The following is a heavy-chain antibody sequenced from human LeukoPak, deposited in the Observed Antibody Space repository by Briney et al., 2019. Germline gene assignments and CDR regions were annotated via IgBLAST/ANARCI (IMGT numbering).Heavy chain of an antibody. J-gene: IGHJ4*02. CDR3: ARDRGRDGYSALDY. CDR1: GFTFSSYA. V-gene: IGHV3-30-3*01. D-gene: IGHD5-24*01. Sequence: PGGSLRLSCAASGFTFSSYAMHWVRQAPGKGLEWVAVISYDGSNKYYADSVKGRFTISRDNSKNTLYLQMNSLRAEDTAVYYCARDRGRDGYSALDYWGQGTLVTVSS. CDR2: ISYDGSNK.